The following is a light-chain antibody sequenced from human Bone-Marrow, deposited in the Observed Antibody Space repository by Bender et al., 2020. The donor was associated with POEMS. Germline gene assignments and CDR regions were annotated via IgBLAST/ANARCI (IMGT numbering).Light chain of an antibody. CDR2: SNY. CDR1: SSNIGTNS. CDR3: SSWDDSLSGWV. Sequence: QSVLTQPPSASGTPGQRVTISCSGSSSNIGTNSVNWYQQLPTTAPRLVVYSNYQRPSGVPARFSGSKSGTSASLAISDIQSEDEGDYYCSSWDDSLSGWVFGGGTKLTVL. J-gene: IGLJ3*02. V-gene: IGLV1-44*01.